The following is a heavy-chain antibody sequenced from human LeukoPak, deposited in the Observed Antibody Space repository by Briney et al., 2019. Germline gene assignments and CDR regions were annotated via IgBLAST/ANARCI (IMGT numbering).Heavy chain of an antibody. CDR3: TLIQGWGSGSYYRDF. J-gene: IGHJ4*02. CDR1: GFSISNDW. D-gene: IGHD3-10*01. V-gene: IGHV3-15*01. Sequence: GGSLRLSCAASGFSISNDWMSWVRQGPGKGLEWVARVKSRGAGETTDYAAPVKGRFTISRDDSKNTLYLQMNSLKTEDTAVYYCTLIQGWGSGSYYRDFWGQGTLVTVSS. CDR2: VKSRGAGETT.